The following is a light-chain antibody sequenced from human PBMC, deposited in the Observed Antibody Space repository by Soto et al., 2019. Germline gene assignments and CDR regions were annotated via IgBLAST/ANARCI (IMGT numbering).Light chain of an antibody. J-gene: IGLJ2*01. CDR3: GADHGSGSDFVV. CDR1: SGYSNYK. Sequence: QSVLTQPPSASASLGASVTLTCTLSSGYSNYKVDWYQQRPGKGPRFVMRVGTGGIVGSKGDGIPDRFSVLGSGLNRYLTIHNIQEEDESDYHCGADHGSGSDFVVFGGGTKLAVL. V-gene: IGLV9-49*01. CDR2: VGTGGIVG.